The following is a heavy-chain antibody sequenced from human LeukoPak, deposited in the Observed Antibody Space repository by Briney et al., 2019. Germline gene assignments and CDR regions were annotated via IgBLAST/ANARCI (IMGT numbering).Heavy chain of an antibody. CDR3: AKSIATTREVSN. Sequence: GGSLRLSCAASGFTFSSYAMSWVRQAPGKGLEWVSAISGSGGSTYYADSVKGQFTISRDNSKNTLYLQMNSLRAEGTAVYYCAKSIATTREVSNWGQGTLVTVSS. J-gene: IGHJ4*02. D-gene: IGHD6-6*01. V-gene: IGHV3-23*01. CDR1: GFTFSSYA. CDR2: ISGSGGST.